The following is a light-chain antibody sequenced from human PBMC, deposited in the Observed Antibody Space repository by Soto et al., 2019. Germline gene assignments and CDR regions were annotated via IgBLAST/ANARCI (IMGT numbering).Light chain of an antibody. CDR2: GSS. CDR1: QSVSSSY. V-gene: IGKV3-20*01. CDR3: QQYMSSPLT. J-gene: IGKJ4*01. Sequence: EIVLTQSPGTLSLSPGERATLACRASQSVSSSYLAWYQQKPGQAPRLLIHGSSNRATATPARFSGSGSGTDFTLTINTLEPEDFAVYYCQQYMSSPLTFGGGTKVEIK.